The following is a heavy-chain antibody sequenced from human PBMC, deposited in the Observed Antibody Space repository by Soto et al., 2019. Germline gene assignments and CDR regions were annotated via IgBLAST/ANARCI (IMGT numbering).Heavy chain of an antibody. CDR2: SDFSGGAT. Sequence: EGQLVESGGGLVQPGGSVRLSCAASGFYCSKFWMHWVLLRPGKGLVHVSRSDFSGGATDYADSVKGRFTISRDNAKNSLCLQESRLRPEATAVYYCIRGGSNYGITSADPNRAIGTWGQGTTVTVSS. J-gene: IGHJ3*01. V-gene: IGHV3-74*01. CDR3: IRGGSNYGITSADPNRAIGT. D-gene: IGHD3-10*01. CDR1: GFYCSKFW.